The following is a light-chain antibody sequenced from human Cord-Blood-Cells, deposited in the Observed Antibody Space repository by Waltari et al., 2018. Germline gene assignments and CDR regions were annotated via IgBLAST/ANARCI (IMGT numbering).Light chain of an antibody. Sequence: DIQMTPSPSTLSASVGDIVTITCLSSQSISSWLAWYQQKPGKAPKLLIYKASSLESGVPSRFSGSGSGTEFTLTINSLQPDDFATDYCQQYNSYPLTFGGGTKVEIK. V-gene: IGKV1-5*03. CDR2: KAS. J-gene: IGKJ4*01. CDR1: QSISSW. CDR3: QQYNSYPLT.